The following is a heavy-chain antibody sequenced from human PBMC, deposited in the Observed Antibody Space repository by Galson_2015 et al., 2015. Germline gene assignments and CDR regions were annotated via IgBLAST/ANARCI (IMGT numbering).Heavy chain of an antibody. CDR1: GFTISSYW. Sequence: SLRLSCAAPGFTISSYWMSWVRQAPGKGLEWVANIKEDGSEKNYVDSVKGRFTISRDNAKNSLYLQMSGLRVEDTAMYYCATAVAASLWGQGTLVTVSS. CDR3: ATAVAASL. CDR2: IKEDGSEK. V-gene: IGHV3-7*01. J-gene: IGHJ4*02. D-gene: IGHD6-19*01.